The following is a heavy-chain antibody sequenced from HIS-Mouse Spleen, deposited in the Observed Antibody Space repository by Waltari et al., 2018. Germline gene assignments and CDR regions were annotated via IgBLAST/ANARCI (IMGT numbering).Heavy chain of an antibody. CDR3: AREIPYSSSWYDWYFDL. V-gene: IGHV4-39*07. CDR1: GGSIISSSYY. J-gene: IGHJ2*01. CDR2: IYYSGST. D-gene: IGHD6-13*01. Sequence: QLQLQESGPGLVKPSDTLSLTCTVSGGSIISSSYYWGCIRHPPGKGLEWIGSIYYSGSTYYNPSLKSRVTISVDTSKNQFSLKLSSVTAADTAVYYCAREIPYSSSWYDWYFDLWGRGTLVTVSS.